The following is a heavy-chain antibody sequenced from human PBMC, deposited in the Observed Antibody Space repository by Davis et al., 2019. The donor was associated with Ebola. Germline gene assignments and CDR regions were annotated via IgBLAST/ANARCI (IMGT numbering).Heavy chain of an antibody. V-gene: IGHV1-2*02. D-gene: IGHD6-13*01. CDR2: INPNSGGT. J-gene: IGHJ4*02. CDR1: GYTFTGYY. CDR3: ARGLGSSSWYGEDY. Sequence: ASVKVSCKASGYTFTGYYMHWVRQAPGQGLEWMGWINPNSGGTNYAQKFQGRVTMTRDTSISTAYMELSRLRSDDTAVYYCARGLGSSSWYGEDYWGQGTLVTVSS.